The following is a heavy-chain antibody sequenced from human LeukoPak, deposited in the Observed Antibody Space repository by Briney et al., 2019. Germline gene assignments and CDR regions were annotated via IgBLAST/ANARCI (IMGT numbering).Heavy chain of an antibody. CDR1: GFTFRRYS. Sequence: GGSLRLSCVGSGFTFRRYSMNWVRQAPGKGLEWVAVISYDGSHEYYADSVKGRFTISRDNSNDTLYLRMDSLRPEDTAVYFCARGRYCSGTTCNTRFDYWGQGTLVTVSS. CDR2: ISYDGSHE. D-gene: IGHD2-15*01. CDR3: ARGRYCSGTTCNTRFDY. V-gene: IGHV3-30*04. J-gene: IGHJ4*02.